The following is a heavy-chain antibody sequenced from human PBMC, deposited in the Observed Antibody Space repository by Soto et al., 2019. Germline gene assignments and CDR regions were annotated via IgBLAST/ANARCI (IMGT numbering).Heavy chain of an antibody. D-gene: IGHD6-19*01. J-gene: IGHJ6*03. CDR1: GYSFTNYG. V-gene: IGHV1-18*01. CDR2: ISAYNGNT. Sequence: QDQLVQSGVEVKKPGASVKVSCKVSGYSFTNYGITWVRQAPGQGFEWMGWISAYNGNTNYAQKFQGRVTLTTDASTSTAYLELRSLRSDDTAVYYCARDRGVAPPVAGNTHYYYYMDVWGKGTTVTVSS. CDR3: ARDRGVAPPVAGNTHYYYYMDV.